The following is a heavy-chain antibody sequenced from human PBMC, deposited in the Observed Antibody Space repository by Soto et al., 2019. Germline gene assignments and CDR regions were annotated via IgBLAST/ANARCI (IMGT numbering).Heavy chain of an antibody. V-gene: IGHV3-33*01. D-gene: IGHD2-15*01. CDR1: GFTFSSYG. CDR3: ASEYCRGGSCYYYGMDV. J-gene: IGHJ6*02. Sequence: QVQLVESGGGVVQPGRSLRLSCAASGFTFSSYGMHWVRQAPGKGLEWVAVIWYDGSNKYYADSVQDRFTISRDNSKNTLYLQMNSLRAEDTAVYYCASEYCRGGSCYYYGMDVWGQGTTVTVSS. CDR2: IWYDGSNK.